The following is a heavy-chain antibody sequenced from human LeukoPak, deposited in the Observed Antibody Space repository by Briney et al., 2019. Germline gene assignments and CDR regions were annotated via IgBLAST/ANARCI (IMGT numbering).Heavy chain of an antibody. CDR2: INPNSGGT. V-gene: IGHV1-2*02. Sequence: ASVKVSCKASGYTFTGHYMHWVRQAPGQGLEWMGWINPNSGGTNYARKFQGRVTMTRDTSISTAYMELSRLRSDDTAVYYCAKDRARVGTMVDAFDMWGQGTMVTVSS. D-gene: IGHD1-1*01. J-gene: IGHJ3*02. CDR1: GYTFTGHY. CDR3: AKDRARVGTMVDAFDM.